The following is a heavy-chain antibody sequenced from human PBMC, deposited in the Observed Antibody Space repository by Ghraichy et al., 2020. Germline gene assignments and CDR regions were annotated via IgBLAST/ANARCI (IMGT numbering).Heavy chain of an antibody. CDR1: GGSIYTSIYY. J-gene: IGHJ4*02. CDR3: ASTRVYERNAFHTYYYENVGNPFDY. V-gene: IGHV4-39*01. D-gene: IGHD3-22*01. Sequence: SETLSLTCTVSGGSIYTSIYYWGWIRQPPGKGLEWIGNIHYSGSTYYNPSLTSRVTVSVDTSKNQFSLKLTSVTAADTAVYYCASTRVYERNAFHTYYYENVGNPFDYWGQGILVSVSS. CDR2: IHYSGST.